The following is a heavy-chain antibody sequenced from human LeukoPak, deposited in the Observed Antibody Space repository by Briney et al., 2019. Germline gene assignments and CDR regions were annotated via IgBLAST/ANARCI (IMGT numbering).Heavy chain of an antibody. D-gene: IGHD3-22*01. J-gene: IGHJ4*02. CDR1: GGSISSSSYY. Sequence: SETLSLTCTVSGGSISSSSYYWGWIRQPPGKGLEWIGSIYYSGSTYYNPSLKSRVTISVDTSKNQFSLKLSSVTAADTAVYYCARAGSYYDPLDYWGQGTLVTVSS. V-gene: IGHV4-39*07. CDR3: ARAGSYYDPLDY. CDR2: IYYSGST.